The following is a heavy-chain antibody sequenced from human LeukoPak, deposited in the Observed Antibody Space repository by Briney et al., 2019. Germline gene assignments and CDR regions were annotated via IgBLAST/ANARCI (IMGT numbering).Heavy chain of an antibody. Sequence: GGSLRLSCAASGFTFSTYAMSWVRQAPGKGLEWVSAISGSGGSTYYADSVKGRFTISRDNSKNTLYLQMNSLRAEDTAVYYCARDSRGGAMVRGVINEYYFDYWGQGTLVTVSS. V-gene: IGHV3-23*01. J-gene: IGHJ4*02. CDR1: GFTFSTYA. D-gene: IGHD3-10*01. CDR3: ARDSRGGAMVRGVINEYYFDY. CDR2: ISGSGGST.